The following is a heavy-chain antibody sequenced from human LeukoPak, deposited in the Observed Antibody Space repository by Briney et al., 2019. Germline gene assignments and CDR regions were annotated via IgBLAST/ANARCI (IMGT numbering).Heavy chain of an antibody. Sequence: ASVKVSCKASSYTFTNYAFTWVRRAPGQGLEWMGWISAYNGNTNYAQKLQGRVTMTRDTSTSTVYMELSSLRSEDTAVYYCARVYYYDSKERWFDPWGQGTLVTVSS. J-gene: IGHJ5*02. V-gene: IGHV1-18*01. CDR3: ARVYYYDSKERWFDP. D-gene: IGHD3-22*01. CDR2: ISAYNGNT. CDR1: SYTFTNYA.